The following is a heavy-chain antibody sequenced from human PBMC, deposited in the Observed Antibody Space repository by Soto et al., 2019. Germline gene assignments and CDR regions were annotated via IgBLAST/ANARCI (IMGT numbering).Heavy chain of an antibody. J-gene: IGHJ4*02. CDR1: GGSFSGYY. Sequence: PSETLSLTCAVYGGSFSGYYWSWIRQPPGKGLEWIGEINHSGSTNYNPSLKSRVTISVDTSKNQFSLKLSSVTAADTAVYYCARGGGAVAGTWIGFYYWGQGTLVTVSS. D-gene: IGHD6-19*01. CDR2: INHSGST. V-gene: IGHV4-34*01. CDR3: ARGGGAVAGTWIGFYY.